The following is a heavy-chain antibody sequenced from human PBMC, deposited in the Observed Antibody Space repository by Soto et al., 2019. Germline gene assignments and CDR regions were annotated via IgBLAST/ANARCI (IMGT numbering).Heavy chain of an antibody. CDR2: IVPNVGTV. Sequence: ASVKVSCKASGYTFTNYYMHWVRQAPGQGLEWMGGIVPNVGTVNYAQKFQGRVTITADKSTGTAYMELSSLRSEDTALYYCARRDTSGFLRYFDNWGQGTLVTVSS. CDR1: GYTFTNYY. D-gene: IGHD3-3*01. V-gene: IGHV1-69*06. J-gene: IGHJ4*02. CDR3: ARRDTSGFLRYFDN.